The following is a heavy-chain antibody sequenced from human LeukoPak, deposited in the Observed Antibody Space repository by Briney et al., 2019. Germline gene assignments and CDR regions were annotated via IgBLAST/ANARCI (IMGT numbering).Heavy chain of an antibody. CDR1: GDSISSGGNY. Sequence: PSETLSLTCTVSGDSISSGGNYWSWLRQHPGKGLEWIGYIYYRGSTYYNPSLKSRLTISVDTSKNQFSLKLSSVTAADTAVYYCARWGNSGYASGYFDYWGQGTLVTVSS. CDR3: ARWGNSGYASGYFDY. D-gene: IGHD5-12*01. V-gene: IGHV4-31*03. CDR2: IYYRGST. J-gene: IGHJ4*02.